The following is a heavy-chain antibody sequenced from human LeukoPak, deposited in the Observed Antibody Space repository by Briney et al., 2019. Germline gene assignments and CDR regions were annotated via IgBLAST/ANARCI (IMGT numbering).Heavy chain of an antibody. V-gene: IGHV4-61*02. CDR3: ARVPRD. CDR2: IYTSGST. CDR1: GGSISSGSYY. J-gene: IGHJ4*02. Sequence: PSQTLSLTCTVSGGSISSGSYYWRWIRQPAGKGLEWIGRIYTSGSTNYNPSLKSRVTISVDTSKNQFSLKLSSVTAADTAVYYCARVPRDWGQGTLVTVSS.